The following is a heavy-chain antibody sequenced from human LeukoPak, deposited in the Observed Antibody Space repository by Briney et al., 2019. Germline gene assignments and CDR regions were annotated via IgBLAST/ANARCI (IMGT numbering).Heavy chain of an antibody. CDR3: ARDRTVTLSPYYFDY. J-gene: IGHJ4*02. Sequence: GGSLRLSCAASGFTFSSYSMNWVRQAPGKGLEWVAYISSSSSTIYYADSVKGRFTISRDNAKNSLYLQMNSLRAEDTAVYYCARDRTVTLSPYYFDYWGQGTLVTVSS. V-gene: IGHV3-48*01. CDR1: GFTFSSYS. D-gene: IGHD4-11*01. CDR2: ISSSSSTI.